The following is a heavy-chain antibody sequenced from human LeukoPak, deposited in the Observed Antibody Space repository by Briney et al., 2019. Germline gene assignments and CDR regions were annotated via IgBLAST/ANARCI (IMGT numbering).Heavy chain of an antibody. D-gene: IGHD6-19*01. CDR2: MNPNSGNT. Sequence: ASVKVSCKASGYTFTSYDINWVRQATGQGLEWMGWMNPNSGNTGYAQKFQGRVTMTRNTSTTTAYMELSSLTAEDTAVYYCARGPHTIGWPQHYYWGQGTLVTVSS. CDR3: ARGPHTIGWPQHYY. CDR1: GYTFTSYD. V-gene: IGHV1-8*01. J-gene: IGHJ4*02.